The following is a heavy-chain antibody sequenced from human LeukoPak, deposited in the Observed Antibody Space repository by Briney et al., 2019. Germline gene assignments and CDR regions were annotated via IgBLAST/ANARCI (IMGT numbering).Heavy chain of an antibody. D-gene: IGHD2-15*01. CDR1: GGSFSGYY. Sequence: PSETLSLTCAVYGGSFSGYYWSWIRQPPGKGLEWIGEINHSGSTNYNPSLKSRVTISVDTSKNQFSLKLSSVTAADTAVYYCARGGPYCSGGSCYSVVYYYYGMDVWGQGTTVTVSS. CDR2: INHSGST. V-gene: IGHV4-34*01. CDR3: ARGGPYCSGGSCYSVVYYYYGMDV. J-gene: IGHJ6*02.